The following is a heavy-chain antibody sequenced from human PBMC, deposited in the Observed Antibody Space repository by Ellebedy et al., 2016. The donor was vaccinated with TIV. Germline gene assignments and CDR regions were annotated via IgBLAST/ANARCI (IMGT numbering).Heavy chain of an antibody. CDR3: AREVGGGGAY. J-gene: IGHJ4*02. CDR1: GFTFSTYW. D-gene: IGHD2-21*01. V-gene: IGHV3-7*01. Sequence: GGSLRLXXAASGFTFSTYWMSWVRQAPGKGLEWVANINQGGSETYYVDSVKGRFTMSRDNAKNSLYLQLNSLRAEDTAVYYCAREVGGGGAYWGQGTLVTVSS. CDR2: INQGGSET.